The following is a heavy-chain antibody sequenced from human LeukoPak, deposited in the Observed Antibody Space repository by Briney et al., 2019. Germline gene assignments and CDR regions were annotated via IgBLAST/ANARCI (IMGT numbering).Heavy chain of an antibody. CDR3: ARVGYYYDSSGYYYVVPFDY. J-gene: IGHJ4*02. CDR2: INPNSGGT. CDR1: GYTFTGYY. Sequence: ASVKVSCKASGYTFTGYYMHWVRQAPGQGLEWMGWINPNSGGTNYAQKFQGRVTMTRDTSISTAFMELSRLRSDDTAVYYCARVGYYYDSSGYYYVVPFDYWGQGTLVTVSS. V-gene: IGHV1-2*02. D-gene: IGHD3-22*01.